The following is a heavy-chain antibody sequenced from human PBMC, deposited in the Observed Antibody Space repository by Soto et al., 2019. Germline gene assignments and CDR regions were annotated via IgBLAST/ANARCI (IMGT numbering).Heavy chain of an antibody. CDR1: GYTLTEFS. V-gene: IGHV1-24*01. CDR2: IDPDAGRT. Sequence: ASVKVSCKVSGYTLTEFSIHWARQAPGQGLQWMGVIDPDAGRTMHAQNFQGRVSMTSDTSTDTAYMELSSLRSEDTAVYYCATDPHGPGTLPFLMVPVDYWGQGTLVTVSS. CDR3: ATDPHGPGTLPFLMVPVDY. J-gene: IGHJ4*02. D-gene: IGHD1-7*01.